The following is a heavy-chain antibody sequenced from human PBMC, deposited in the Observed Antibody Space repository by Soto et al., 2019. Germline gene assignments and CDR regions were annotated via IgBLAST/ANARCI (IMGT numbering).Heavy chain of an antibody. D-gene: IGHD3-16*02. CDR1: GFTFRSYA. J-gene: IGHJ6*02. V-gene: IGHV3-23*01. CDR3: AKGSFYADYYYYYGMDV. Sequence: GGSLRLSCAASGFTFRSYAMTWVRQAPGKGLEWVSAIAGRGDTTYYADSVEGRFTISRGNSKNTLYLQMNSLRAEDTAVYYCAKGSFYADYYYYYGMDVWGQGTTVTVSS. CDR2: IAGRGDTT.